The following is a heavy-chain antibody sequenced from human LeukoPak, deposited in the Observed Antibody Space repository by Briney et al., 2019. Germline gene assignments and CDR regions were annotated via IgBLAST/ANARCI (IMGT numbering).Heavy chain of an antibody. V-gene: IGHV3-33*01. Sequence: PGRSLRLSCAASGFTFSSYGMHWVRQAPGKGLEWVAVIWYDGSNKYYADSVKGGFTISRDNSKNTLFPQMNSLRADDTALYYCARPTLFIVGGDDAFDIWGQGTMVTVSS. CDR2: IWYDGSNK. D-gene: IGHD1-26*01. J-gene: IGHJ3*02. CDR1: GFTFSSYG. CDR3: ARPTLFIVGGDDAFDI.